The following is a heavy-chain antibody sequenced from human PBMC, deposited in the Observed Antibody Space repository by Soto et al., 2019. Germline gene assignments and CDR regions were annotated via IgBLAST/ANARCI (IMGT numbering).Heavy chain of an antibody. J-gene: IGHJ4*02. D-gene: IGHD3-9*01. CDR2: IYHSGST. CDR1: GGSSSSSNW. CDR3: ARDRHDILTGYYETTFDY. V-gene: IGHV4-4*02. Sequence: LETLPHTCAVSGGSSSSSNWWSWVRQTPGKGLEWIGEIYHSGSTNYNPSLKSRVTISVDKSKNQFSLKLSSVTAADTAVYYCARDRHDILTGYYETTFDYWGQGTLVTVSS.